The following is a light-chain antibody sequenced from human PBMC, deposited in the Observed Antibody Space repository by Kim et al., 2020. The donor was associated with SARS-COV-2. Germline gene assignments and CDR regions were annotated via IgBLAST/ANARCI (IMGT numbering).Light chain of an antibody. CDR2: SNN. V-gene: IGLV1-44*01. CDR1: SSNIGSNT. CDR3: AAWDDSLNGVV. J-gene: IGLJ2*01. Sequence: ELTQPPSASGTPGQRVTISCSGSSSNIGSNTVNWYQQLPGTAPKLLIYSNNQRPSGVPDRFSGSKSGTSASLAISGLQSEDEADYYCAAWDDSLNGVVFGGGTKVTVL.